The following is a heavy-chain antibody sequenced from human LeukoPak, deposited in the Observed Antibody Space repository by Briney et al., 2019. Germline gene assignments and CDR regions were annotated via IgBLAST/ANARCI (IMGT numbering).Heavy chain of an antibody. CDR3: ARRAGWFGELSQRPNYYMDV. V-gene: IGHV4-34*01. CDR1: GGSFSGYY. D-gene: IGHD3-10*01. Sequence: SETLSLTCAVYGGSFSGYYWSWIRQPPGKGLEWIGEINHSGSTNYNPSLKSRVTISVDTSKNQFSLKLSSVTAADTAVYYCARRAGWFGELSQRPNYYMDVWGKGTTVTISS. J-gene: IGHJ6*03. CDR2: INHSGST.